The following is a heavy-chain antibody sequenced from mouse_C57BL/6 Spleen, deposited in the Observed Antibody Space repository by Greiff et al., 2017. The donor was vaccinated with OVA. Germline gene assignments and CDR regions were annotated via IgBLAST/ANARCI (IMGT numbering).Heavy chain of an antibody. Sequence: QVQLQQSGAELVRPGASVTLSCKASGYTFTDYEMHWVKQTPVHGLEWIGAIDPETGGTAYNQKFKGKAILTADKSSSTAYMELRSLTSEDSAVYYSTRQHRLTDFDYWGQGTTLTVSS. J-gene: IGHJ2*01. CDR3: TRQHRLTDFDY. V-gene: IGHV1-15*01. D-gene: IGHD3-2*02. CDR2: IDPETGGT. CDR1: GYTFTDYE.